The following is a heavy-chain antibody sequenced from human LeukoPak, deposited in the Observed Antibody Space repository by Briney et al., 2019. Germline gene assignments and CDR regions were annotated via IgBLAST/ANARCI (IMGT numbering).Heavy chain of an antibody. Sequence: SETLSLTCTVSGDSISSYYWSWIRQPPGKGLEWIGYIYYSGSTNYNPSLKSRVTISVDTSKNQFSLKLRPVTAADTAVYYCARGVVVAPQTFDYWGQGTLVTVSS. V-gene: IGHV4-59*01. CDR2: IYYSGST. CDR3: ARGVVVAPQTFDY. J-gene: IGHJ4*02. D-gene: IGHD2-21*01. CDR1: GDSISSYY.